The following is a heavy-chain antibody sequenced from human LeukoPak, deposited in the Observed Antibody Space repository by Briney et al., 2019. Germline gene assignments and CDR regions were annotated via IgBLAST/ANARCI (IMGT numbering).Heavy chain of an antibody. CDR2: INPNSGDT. CDR3: ARERAEGGHAFDI. Sequence: GASVKVSCKASGYTFTGYYMHWVRQAPGQGLEWMGWINPNSGDTNYAQEFQGRVAMTRDTSISTAYMELSRLTSDDTAVYYCARERAEGGHAFDIWGQGTMVTVSS. J-gene: IGHJ3*02. D-gene: IGHD1-14*01. CDR1: GYTFTGYY. V-gene: IGHV1-2*02.